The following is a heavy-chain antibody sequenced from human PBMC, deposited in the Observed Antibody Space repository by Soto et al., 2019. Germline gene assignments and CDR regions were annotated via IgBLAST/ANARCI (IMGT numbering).Heavy chain of an antibody. Sequence: GGSLRLSCAASGFTFSSYAMSWVRQAPGKGLEWVSAISGSGGSTYYADSVKGRFTISRDNSKNTLYLQMNSLRAEDTAVYYCAKAGRDYDFWSGYFPYYYYGMDVWGQGTTVTVSS. J-gene: IGHJ6*02. CDR1: GFTFSSYA. V-gene: IGHV3-23*01. CDR2: ISGSGGST. D-gene: IGHD3-3*01. CDR3: AKAGRDYDFWSGYFPYYYYGMDV.